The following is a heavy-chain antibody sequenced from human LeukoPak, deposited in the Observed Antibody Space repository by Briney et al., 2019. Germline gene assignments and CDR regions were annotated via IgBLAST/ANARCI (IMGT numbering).Heavy chain of an antibody. CDR3: ARDLGSGYYRPFDY. V-gene: IGHV3-21*01. CDR2: ISSSSSYI. D-gene: IGHD3-22*01. Sequence: PGGSLRLSCAASGFTFSSYSMNWVRQAPGKGLEWVSSISSSSSYIYYADSVKGRFTISRDNAKNSLYLQMNSLRAEDTAVYYCARDLGSGYYRPFDYWGQGTLVTVSS. J-gene: IGHJ4*02. CDR1: GFTFSSYS.